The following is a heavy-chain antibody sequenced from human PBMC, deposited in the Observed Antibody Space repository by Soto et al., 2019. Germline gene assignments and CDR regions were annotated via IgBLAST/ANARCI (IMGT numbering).Heavy chain of an antibody. CDR3: ARVAVYCSSTSCPDAFDI. D-gene: IGHD2-2*01. CDR1: GYTFTGYY. V-gene: IGHV1-2*04. J-gene: IGHJ3*02. CDR2: INPNSGGT. Sequence: ASVKVSCKASGYTFTGYYMHWVRQAPGQGLEWMGWINPNSGGTNYAQKFQGWVTMTRDTSISTAYMELSRLRSDDTAVYYCARVAVYCSSTSCPDAFDIWGQGTMVTVS.